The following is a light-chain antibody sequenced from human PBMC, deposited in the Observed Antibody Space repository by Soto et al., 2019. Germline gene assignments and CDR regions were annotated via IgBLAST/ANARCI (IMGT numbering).Light chain of an antibody. CDR1: QSVSSD. V-gene: IGKV3-20*01. CDR2: GAS. Sequence: EIVLTQSPGTLSLSPGERATLSCRASQSVSSDLAWYHQKPGQAPRLLIYGASNRATGIPDRFSGSGSGTDFTLTISRLEPEDFAVYYCQQYGSSGTFGQGTKVDI. J-gene: IGKJ1*01. CDR3: QQYGSSGT.